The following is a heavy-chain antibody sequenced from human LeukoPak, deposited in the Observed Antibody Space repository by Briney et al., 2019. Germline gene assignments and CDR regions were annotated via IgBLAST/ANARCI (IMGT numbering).Heavy chain of an antibody. Sequence: GGSLRLSCAASRFNFNSYTMNWVRQAPGKGLQWVANILASGSPTYYADSVKGRFIISRDNSKNTVYLQMNSPRVEDTAIYYCAKDLRPDGVDNFDHWGQGILVTVSS. D-gene: IGHD2-8*01. CDR2: ILASGSPT. V-gene: IGHV3-23*01. J-gene: IGHJ4*02. CDR1: RFNFNSYT. CDR3: AKDLRPDGVDNFDH.